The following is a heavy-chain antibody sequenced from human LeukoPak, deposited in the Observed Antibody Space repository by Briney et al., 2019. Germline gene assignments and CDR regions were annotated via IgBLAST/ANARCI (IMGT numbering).Heavy chain of an antibody. CDR2: ITGSGDTT. CDR3: ARAYGYSGYYQLPIDY. J-gene: IGHJ4*02. D-gene: IGHD3-22*01. V-gene: IGHV3-23*01. CDR1: GFTFSTYA. Sequence: GGSLRLSCAASGFTFSTYAMSWVRQGPGKGLEGLSSITGSGDTTDHAYSVRGRFVISRDNSKSTLFLHVSSLRVEDTALYYCARAYGYSGYYQLPIDYWGQGTLVTVSS.